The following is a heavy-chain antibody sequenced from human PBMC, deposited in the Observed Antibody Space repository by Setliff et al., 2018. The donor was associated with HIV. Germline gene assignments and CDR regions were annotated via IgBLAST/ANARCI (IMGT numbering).Heavy chain of an antibody. CDR2: IIPVFGTT. CDR1: GGTFSSYA. J-gene: IGHJ6*03. D-gene: IGHD4-17*01. CDR3: ARGGVLRRTVNLLDGTVDYWDYYMDV. V-gene: IGHV1-69*13. Sequence: SVKVSCKASGGTFSSYAISWVRQAPGQGLDWMGGIIPVFGTTNYAQKFQGRVTITADESTSTAYMELSSLRSEDTAVYYCARGGVLRRTVNLLDGTVDYWDYYMDVWGTGTTVTVSS.